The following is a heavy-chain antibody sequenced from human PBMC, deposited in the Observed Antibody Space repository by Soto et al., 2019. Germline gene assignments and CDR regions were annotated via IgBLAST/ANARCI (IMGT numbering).Heavy chain of an antibody. D-gene: IGHD2-2*01. J-gene: IGHJ6*03. CDR3: ITVEVQAGKNDWGYYYYYMDV. Sequence: GGSLRLSCEGSGFTFSNAWMSWVRQAPGKGLEWVGRIKSKIDDETTEYAAPVKGRFTISRDDSKNTLYLQMNSLKTEDTAMYYCITVEVQAGKNDWGYYYYYMDVWGKGTTVTVSS. V-gene: IGHV3-15*01. CDR1: GFTFSNAW. CDR2: IKSKIDDETT.